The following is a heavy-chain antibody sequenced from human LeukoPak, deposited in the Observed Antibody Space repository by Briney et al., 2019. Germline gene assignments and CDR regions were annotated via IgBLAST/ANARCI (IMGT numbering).Heavy chain of an antibody. CDR1: GGSISSYY. D-gene: IGHD2-2*01. Sequence: SETLSLTCTVSGGSISSYYWSWIRQPAGKGLEWIGRIYTSGSTNYNPSLKSRVTMSVDTSKNQFSLKLSSVTAADTAVYYCARDGRPGYCSTGVGLCAYYYYYGMDVWGQGTTVTVSS. CDR2: IYTSGST. J-gene: IGHJ6*02. CDR3: ARDGRPGYCSTGVGLCAYYYYYGMDV. V-gene: IGHV4-4*07.